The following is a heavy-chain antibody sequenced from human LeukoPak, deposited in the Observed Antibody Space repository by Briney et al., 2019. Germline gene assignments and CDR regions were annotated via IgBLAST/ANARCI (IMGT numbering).Heavy chain of an antibody. J-gene: IGHJ6*03. CDR1: GYTFTSHG. CDR3: ARGGHYDSSGYSWVYYYYYMDV. Sequence: ASVKVSCKASGYTFTSHGIIWVRQAPGQGLEWMGWINPNSGGTNYAQKFQGRVTMTRDTSISTAYMELSRLRSDDTAVYYCARGGHYDSSGYSWVYYYYYMDVWGKGTTVTVSS. V-gene: IGHV1-2*02. CDR2: INPNSGGT. D-gene: IGHD3-22*01.